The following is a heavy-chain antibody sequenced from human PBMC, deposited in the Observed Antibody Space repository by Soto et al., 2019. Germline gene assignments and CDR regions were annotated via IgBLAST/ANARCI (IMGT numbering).Heavy chain of an antibody. CDR3: ARWKEGPYYHYYMDV. CDR2: IKQDGSEK. J-gene: IGHJ6*03. D-gene: IGHD1-1*01. V-gene: IGHV3-7*01. CDR1: GFTFSSYW. Sequence: PGGSLRLSCAASGFTFSSYWMSWVRQAPGKGLEWVANIKQDGSEKYYVDSVKGRFTISRDNAKKTLYLQINNLRAEDTAVYYCARWKEGPYYHYYMDVWGKGTTVTVSS.